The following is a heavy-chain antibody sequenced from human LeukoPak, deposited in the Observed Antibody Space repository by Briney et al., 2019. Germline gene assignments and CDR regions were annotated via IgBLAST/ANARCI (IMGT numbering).Heavy chain of an antibody. CDR2: IWYDGSNK. D-gene: IGHD2-21*02. CDR3: ARALYCGGDCYMIDY. V-gene: IGHV3-33*01. CDR1: GFTFRSHA. J-gene: IGHJ4*02. Sequence: GGSLRLSCATSGFTFRSHAMHWVRQSPGKGLEWVAQIWYDGSNKYYADSVKGRFSVSRDNSKNTLYLQMNSLRAEDTAVYYCARALYCGGDCYMIDYWGQGTLVTVSS.